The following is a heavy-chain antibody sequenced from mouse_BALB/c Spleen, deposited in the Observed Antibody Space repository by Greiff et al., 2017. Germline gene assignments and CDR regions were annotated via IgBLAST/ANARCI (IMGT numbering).Heavy chain of an antibody. CDR3: TRGFTTVVPCDY. D-gene: IGHD1-1*01. CDR1: GFTFSSYT. CDR2: ISSGGSYT. V-gene: IGHV5-6-4*01. J-gene: IGHJ2*01. Sequence: EVQLVESGGGLVKPGGSLKLSCAASGFTFSSYTMSWVRQTPEKRLEWVATISSGGSYTYYPDSVKGRFTISRDNAKNTLYLQMSSLKSEDTAMYYCTRGFTTVVPCDYWGQGTTLTVSS.